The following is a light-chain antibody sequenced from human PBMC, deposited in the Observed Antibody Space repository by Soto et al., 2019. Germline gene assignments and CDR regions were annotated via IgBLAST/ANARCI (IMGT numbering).Light chain of an antibody. V-gene: IGKV3-20*01. CDR1: QSVSSSY. Sequence: EIVLTQSPGTLSLSPGERATLSCRASQSVSSSYLAWYQQYPGQAPSLLIYGAPSRATGIPDRFSGSGSGTDFTLTISRLEPEDFAVYYCQQYGSSPSTFGQGTRLEIK. CDR3: QQYGSSPST. J-gene: IGKJ5*01. CDR2: GAP.